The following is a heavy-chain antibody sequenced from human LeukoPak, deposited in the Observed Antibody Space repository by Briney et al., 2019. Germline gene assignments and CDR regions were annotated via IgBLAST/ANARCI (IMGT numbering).Heavy chain of an antibody. D-gene: IGHD3-22*01. Sequence: PGRSLRLSCAASGFTFSSYAKSWVRQAPGKGLECVSAIRGSGGSTYYADSVRSRFTISRENSKNTLYLQMNSLRAEDTAVYYCAKEHSSGYYLTPYYFDYWGQGTLVTVSS. CDR2: IRGSGGST. CDR3: AKEHSSGYYLTPYYFDY. V-gene: IGHV3-23*01. J-gene: IGHJ4*02. CDR1: GFTFSSYA.